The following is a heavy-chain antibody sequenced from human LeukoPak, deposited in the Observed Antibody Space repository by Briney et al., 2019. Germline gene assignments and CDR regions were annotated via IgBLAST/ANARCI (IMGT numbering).Heavy chain of an antibody. CDR3: ARDLGRFLEWLPSSPDY. CDR1: GFTFSSYS. Sequence: PGGSLRLSCAASGFTFSSYSMNWVRQAPGKGLEWVSSISSSSSYLYYADSVKGRFTISRDNAKNSLYLQMNSLRAEDTAVYYCARDLGRFLEWLPSSPDYWGQGTLVTVSS. CDR2: ISSSSSYL. V-gene: IGHV3-21*01. D-gene: IGHD3-3*01. J-gene: IGHJ4*02.